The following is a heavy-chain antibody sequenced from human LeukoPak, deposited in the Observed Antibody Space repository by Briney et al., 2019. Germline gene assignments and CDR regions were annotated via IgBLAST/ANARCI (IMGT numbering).Heavy chain of an antibody. J-gene: IGHJ4*02. Sequence: GSLRLSCAASGFTFSSYVMSWVRQSPGKGLEWIGKIYPSGSKNYNPSLKSRVTISVDKSKNQFSLKLSSVTAADTAVYFCARENWGGFDYWGQGTLVTVSS. V-gene: IGHV4-4*01. D-gene: IGHD7-27*01. CDR1: GFTFSSYVM. CDR2: IYPSGSK. CDR3: ARENWGGFDY.